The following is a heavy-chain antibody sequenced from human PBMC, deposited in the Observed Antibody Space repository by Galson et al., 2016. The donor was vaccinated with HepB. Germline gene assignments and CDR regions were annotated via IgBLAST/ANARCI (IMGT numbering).Heavy chain of an antibody. V-gene: IGHV3-30*18. Sequence: SLRLSCATAGFTFISSGMHWVRQAPGKGLEWATFISYDGSNAYYADSVKGRFTGTRDNSKNTLYLQMNSLRPEDTAVYYCAKGGPNYYGSGSYSQLEFWGQGTLVTVSS. CDR2: ISYDGSNA. J-gene: IGHJ4*02. D-gene: IGHD3-10*01. CDR3: AKGGPNYYGSGSYSQLEF. CDR1: GFTFISSG.